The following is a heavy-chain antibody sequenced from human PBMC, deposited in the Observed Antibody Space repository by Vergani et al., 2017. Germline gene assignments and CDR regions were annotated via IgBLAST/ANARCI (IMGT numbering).Heavy chain of an antibody. J-gene: IGHJ6*03. CDR3: ARDQGVVVVPAYMDV. D-gene: IGHD2-2*01. CDR2: ISSSSSYI. V-gene: IGHV3-21*01. Sequence: VQLVESGGGVVQPGRSLRLSCAASGFTFSSYSMNWVRQAPGKGLEWVSSISSSSSYIYYADSVKGRFTISRDNAKNSLYLQMNSLRAEDTAVYYCARDQGVVVVPAYMDVWGKGTTVTVSS. CDR1: GFTFSSYS.